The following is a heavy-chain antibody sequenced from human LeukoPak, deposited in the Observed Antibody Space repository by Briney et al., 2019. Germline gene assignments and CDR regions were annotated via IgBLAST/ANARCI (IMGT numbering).Heavy chain of an antibody. D-gene: IGHD6-19*01. CDR1: XXSXXXXX. V-gene: IGHV3-66*01. Sequence: GGSXRLSCAASXXSXXXXXXXXXXXXPXXXXXXXXVXXXXGSXXYXXSVXGRFTNSRDNSKNAMYLQMNSLRAEDTAVYXCARGXIYXSSGWSHGMDVXGQGTTVTVSS. CDR3: ARGXIYXSSGWSHGMDV. CDR2: XXXXGSX. J-gene: IGHJ6*02.